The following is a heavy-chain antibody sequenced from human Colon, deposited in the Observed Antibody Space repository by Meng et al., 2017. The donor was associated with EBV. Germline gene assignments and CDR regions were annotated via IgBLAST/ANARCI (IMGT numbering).Heavy chain of an antibody. V-gene: IGHV4-31*03. CDR3: ARVSSGWDYFDY. CDR1: GGSVRSGGYY. CDR2: IYYSGST. Sequence: QVQLRQSGPGLVKPSQTLSLPCTVSGGSVRSGGYYWTWIRQHPGKGLEWFGHIYYSGSTFYNPSLKRRVIISIDTSKNQFSLNLRSVTAADTAVYYCARVSSGWDYFDYWGQGTLVTVSS. J-gene: IGHJ4*02. D-gene: IGHD6-19*01.